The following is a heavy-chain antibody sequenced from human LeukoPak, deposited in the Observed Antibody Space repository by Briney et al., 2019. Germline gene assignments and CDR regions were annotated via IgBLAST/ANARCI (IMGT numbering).Heavy chain of an antibody. D-gene: IGHD2-15*01. V-gene: IGHV4/OR15-8*03. CDR3: VREAVGCSGGSCYSAHP. J-gene: IGHJ5*02. CDR1: GASISSSNW. Sequence: SETLSLTCVVSGASISSSNWWSWVRQPPGKGLEWIGEIFHSGTTNYNPSLKSRVTISVDKSKNQFSLKMNSVTAADTAVYYCVREAVGCSGGSCYSAHPWGQGILVTVSS. CDR2: IFHSGTT.